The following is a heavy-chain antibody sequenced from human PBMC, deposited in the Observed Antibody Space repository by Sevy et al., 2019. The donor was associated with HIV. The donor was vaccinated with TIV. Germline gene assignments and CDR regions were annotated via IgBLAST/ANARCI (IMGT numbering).Heavy chain of an antibody. CDR3: ARAPPVRSGDDSLNWFDP. CDR1: YGSIIGYH. V-gene: IGHV4-59*01. J-gene: IGHJ5*02. CDR2: ISYTGDT. Sequence: SETLSLTCTVSYGSIIGYHWSWIRQPPGKTLEYVGYISYTGDTNSNPSLNSRVTMSVDTSKNQFSLKVISVTAADTAVYYCARAPPVRSGDDSLNWFDPWGQGTLVTVSS. D-gene: IGHD5-12*01.